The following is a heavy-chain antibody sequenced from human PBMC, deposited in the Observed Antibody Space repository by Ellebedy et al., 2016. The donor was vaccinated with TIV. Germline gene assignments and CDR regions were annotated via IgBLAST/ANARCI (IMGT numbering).Heavy chain of an antibody. CDR1: GYSFTSYW. D-gene: IGHD2-2*01. CDR3: ARSTDYYFDY. J-gene: IGHJ4*02. Sequence: ASVKVYCKGSGYSFTSYWIGWVRQMPGKGLEWMGIIYPGDSDTRYSPSFQGQVTISADKSISTAYLQWSSLKASDTAMYYCARSTDYYFDYWGQGTLVTVSS. CDR2: IYPGDSDT. V-gene: IGHV5-51*06.